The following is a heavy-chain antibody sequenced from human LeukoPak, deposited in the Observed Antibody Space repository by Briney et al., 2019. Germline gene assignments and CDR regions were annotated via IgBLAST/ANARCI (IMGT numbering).Heavy chain of an antibody. V-gene: IGHV1-18*04. D-gene: IGHD5-24*01. CDR1: GYNFASYG. Sequence: ASVKVSCKPSGYNFASYGIIWVRQAPGQGLEWMGWISGYKGNTNYAQRFQGRVSMTTDTSSGTGYMELRSLRYDDTAVYYCARDNSVRDEAWWFNPWGQGTLVTVSS. CDR3: ARDNSVRDEAWWFNP. CDR2: ISGYKGNT. J-gene: IGHJ5*02.